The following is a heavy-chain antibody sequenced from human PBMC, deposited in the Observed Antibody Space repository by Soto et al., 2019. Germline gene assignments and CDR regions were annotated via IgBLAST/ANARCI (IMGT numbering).Heavy chain of an antibody. CDR3: ARHHMVRGHGSYYYGMDV. J-gene: IGHJ6*02. D-gene: IGHD3-10*01. CDR2: IYYSGST. CDR1: GGSISSSSYY. Sequence: SETLSLTCTVSGGSISSSSYYWGWIRQPPGKGLEWIGSIYYSGSTYYNPSHKSRVTISVDTSKNQFSLKLSSVTAADTAVYYCARHHMVRGHGSYYYGMDVWGQGTTVTVSS. V-gene: IGHV4-39*01.